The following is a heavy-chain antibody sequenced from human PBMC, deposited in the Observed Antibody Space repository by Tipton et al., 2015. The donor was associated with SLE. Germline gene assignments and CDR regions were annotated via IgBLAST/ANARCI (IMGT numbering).Heavy chain of an antibody. J-gene: IGHJ5*02. V-gene: IGHV4-39*07. CDR1: GGSISSHNEC. CDR2: IYYSGTT. CDR3: ARLATLTSREGS. D-gene: IGHD4-11*01. Sequence: TLSLTCTVSGGSISSHNECWGWVRQPPGKGLEWIGNIYYSGTTYYNPSPTSRVTISVDTSKNQFSLKLKSVTAADTAIYYCARLATLTSREGSWGQGTVVTVSS.